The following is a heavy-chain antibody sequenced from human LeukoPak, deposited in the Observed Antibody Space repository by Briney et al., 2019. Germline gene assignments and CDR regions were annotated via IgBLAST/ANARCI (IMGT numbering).Heavy chain of an antibody. CDR2: IYYSGST. CDR1: GGSISSGDYY. V-gene: IGHV4-30-4*08. CDR3: ARDRAKANYDFWSGYLVGMCMDV. J-gene: IGHJ6*03. D-gene: IGHD3-3*01. Sequence: SQTLSLTCTVSGGSISSGDYYWSWIRQPPGKGLEWIGYIYYSGSTYYNPSLKSRVTISVDTSKNQFSLKLSSETAADTAVYYCARDRAKANYDFWSGYLVGMCMDVWGKGTTVTVSS.